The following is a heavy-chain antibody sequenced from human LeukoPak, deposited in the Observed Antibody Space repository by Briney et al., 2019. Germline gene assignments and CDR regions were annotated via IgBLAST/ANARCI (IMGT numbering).Heavy chain of an antibody. CDR1: GGSFSSYY. Sequence: SETLSLTCTASGGSFSSYYWNWIRQPAGKGLEWIGRIHSSGTTNYNPSLTGRLTMSIDTSKSQFSLKLTSVTAADTAVYYCARDPGMERFGVVFDSWGQGTLVTVSS. V-gene: IGHV4-4*07. CDR2: IHSSGTT. D-gene: IGHD3-10*01. CDR3: ARDPGMERFGVVFDS. J-gene: IGHJ4*02.